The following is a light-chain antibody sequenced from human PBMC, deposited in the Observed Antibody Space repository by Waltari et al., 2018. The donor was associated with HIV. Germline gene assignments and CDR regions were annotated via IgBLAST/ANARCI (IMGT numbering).Light chain of an antibody. J-gene: IGLJ3*02. Sequence: QSVLTQPPSVSAAPGQKVTIPCSGSSSNFGHSFVSWSQPLPGTAPKLLIYDNNKRPSGISDRFSGSKSGTSATLAITGLQTGDEADYYCGTWDSSLGAGVFGGGTRLTVL. CDR3: GTWDSSLGAGV. CDR2: DNN. V-gene: IGLV1-51*01. CDR1: SSNFGHSF.